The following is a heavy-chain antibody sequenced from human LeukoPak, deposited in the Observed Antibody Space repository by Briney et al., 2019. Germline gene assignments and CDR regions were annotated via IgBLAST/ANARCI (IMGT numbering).Heavy chain of an antibody. D-gene: IGHD6-13*01. CDR2: INPNSGGT. V-gene: IGHV1-2*06. J-gene: IGHJ6*02. Sequence: GASVKVSCKASGYTFTDYYLHWVRQAPGQRLEWMGRINPNSGGTNSAHNFQGRVTMTRDTSISTAYMELSRLTSDDTAVYYCARGGSNWPRSKHSGMDVWGQGTTVIVSS. CDR3: ARGGSNWPRSKHSGMDV. CDR1: GYTFTDYY.